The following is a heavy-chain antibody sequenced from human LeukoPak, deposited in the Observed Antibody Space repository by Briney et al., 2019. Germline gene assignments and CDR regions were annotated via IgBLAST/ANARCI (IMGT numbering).Heavy chain of an antibody. CDR3: ARGNYYDSSGYYLPTPDY. J-gene: IGHJ4*02. Sequence: PGRSLRLSCAASGFTFSSYGMHWVRQAPGKGLEWVAVISYDGSNKYYADSVKGRFTISRDNSKNTLYLQMNSLRAEDTAVYYCARGNYYDSSGYYLPTPDYWGQGTLVTVSS. D-gene: IGHD3-22*01. CDR2: ISYDGSNK. V-gene: IGHV3-30*03. CDR1: GFTFSSYG.